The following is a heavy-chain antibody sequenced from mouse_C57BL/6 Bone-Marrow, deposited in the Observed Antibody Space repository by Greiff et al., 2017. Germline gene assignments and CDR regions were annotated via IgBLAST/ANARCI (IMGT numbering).Heavy chain of an antibody. J-gene: IGHJ1*03. Sequence: EVKLLESGGGLVKPGGSLKLSCAASGFTFSSYTMSWVRQTPEKRLEWVATISGGGGNTYYPDSVKGRFTISRDNAKNTLYLQMSSLRSEDTALYYCARHESSGYGYFDVWGTGTTVTVSS. CDR3: ARHESSGYGYFDV. D-gene: IGHD3-2*02. CDR1: GFTFSSYT. CDR2: ISGGGGNT. V-gene: IGHV5-9*01.